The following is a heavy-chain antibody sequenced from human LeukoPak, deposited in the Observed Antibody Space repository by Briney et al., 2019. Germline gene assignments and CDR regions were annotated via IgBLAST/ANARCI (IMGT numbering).Heavy chain of an antibody. Sequence: SSVKVSCKSSGDTFSSYSVSWVRQAPGQGLEWMGRIIPFLNIPNYAQKFQGRVTMTEDTSTDTAYMELSSLRSEDTAVYYRVRFGELPGHFDYWGQGTLVTVSS. J-gene: IGHJ4*02. CDR3: VRFGELPGHFDY. V-gene: IGHV1-69*02. CDR2: IIPFLNIP. D-gene: IGHD3-10*01. CDR1: GDTFSSYS.